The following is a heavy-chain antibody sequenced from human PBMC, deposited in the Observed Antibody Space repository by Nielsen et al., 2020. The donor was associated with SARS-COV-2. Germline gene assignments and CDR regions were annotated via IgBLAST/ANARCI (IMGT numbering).Heavy chain of an antibody. J-gene: IGHJ4*02. CDR2: ISSSSSYI. CDR3: ARASSGGGLY. V-gene: IGHV3-21*01. D-gene: IGHD3-22*01. Sequence: GESLKISCAASGFTFSSYWMHWVRQAPGKGLEWVSSISSSSSYIYYADSVKGRFTISRDNAKNSLYLQMNSLRAEDTAVYYCARASSGGGLYWGQGTLVTVSS. CDR1: GFTFSSYW.